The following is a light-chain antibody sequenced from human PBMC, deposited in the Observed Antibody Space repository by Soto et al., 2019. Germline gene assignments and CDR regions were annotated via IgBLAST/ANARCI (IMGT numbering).Light chain of an antibody. CDR3: CSYSGRGTWV. V-gene: IGLV1-40*01. Sequence: QSVLSQPPSVSGAPGQRVTISCTGSSSNIGAGYDAHWFQQVPGTAPKLLIYGSTNRPSGVPDRFSGSKSGTSASLAITGLQAEDEADYYCCSYSGRGTWVFGGGTKVTVL. CDR2: GST. J-gene: IGLJ3*02. CDR1: SSNIGAGYD.